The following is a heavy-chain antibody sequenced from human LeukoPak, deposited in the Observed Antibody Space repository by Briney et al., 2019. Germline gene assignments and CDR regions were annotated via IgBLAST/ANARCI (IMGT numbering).Heavy chain of an antibody. CDR3: AKDLGYDSSQFFDY. Sequence: GGPLRLSCAASGFTFDDYAMHWVRQAPGKGLEWVSGISWNSGSIGYADSVKGRFTISRDNAKNSLYLQMNSLRAEDTALYYCAKDLGYDSSQFFDYWGQGTLVTVSS. CDR1: GFTFDDYA. D-gene: IGHD3-22*01. V-gene: IGHV3-9*01. J-gene: IGHJ4*02. CDR2: ISWNSGSI.